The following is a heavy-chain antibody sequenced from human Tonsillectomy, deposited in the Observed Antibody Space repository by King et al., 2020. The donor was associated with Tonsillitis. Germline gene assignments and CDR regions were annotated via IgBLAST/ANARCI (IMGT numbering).Heavy chain of an antibody. CDR2: MSSGSYYI. D-gene: IGHD5-12*01. J-gene: IGHJ4*02. V-gene: IGHV3-21*01. Sequence: VQLVESGGGLVKRGGSLRLSCAASGFSFSSYSMNWVRQAPGEGLEWVSSMSSGSYYIYYADSLKGRFTISRDNAKNSLYLQMNSLRAEDTAVYYCARSSVATGYFDYWGQGTLVTVSS. CDR1: GFSFSSYS. CDR3: ARSSVATGYFDY.